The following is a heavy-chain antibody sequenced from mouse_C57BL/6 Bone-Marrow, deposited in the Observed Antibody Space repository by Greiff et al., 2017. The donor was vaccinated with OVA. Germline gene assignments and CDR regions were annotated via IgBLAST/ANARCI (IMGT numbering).Heavy chain of an antibody. CDR1: GFSLTSYG. CDR3: AASDSSGPSGFAY. V-gene: IGHV2-5*01. J-gene: IGHJ3*01. Sequence: QVQLKESGPGLVQPSQSLSITCTVSGFSLTSYGVHWVRQSPGKGLEWLGVIWRGGSTDYNAAFMSRLSITKDNSKSQVFFKMNSLQADDTAIYYCAASDSSGPSGFAYWGQGTLVTVSA. D-gene: IGHD3-2*02. CDR2: IWRGGST.